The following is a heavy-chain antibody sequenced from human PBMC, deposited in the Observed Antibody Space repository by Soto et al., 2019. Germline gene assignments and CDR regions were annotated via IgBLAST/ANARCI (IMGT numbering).Heavy chain of an antibody. CDR2: ISSSSSTI. D-gene: IGHD6-13*01. CDR1: GFTFSSYS. V-gene: IGHV3-48*02. Sequence: GGSLRLSCAASGFTFSSYSMNWVRQAPGKGLEWVSYISSSSSTIYYADSVKGRFTISRDNAKNSLYLQMNSLRDEDTAVYYCARDSDSGYSSSWYITGIKNYYYYGMDVWGQGTTVTVSS. J-gene: IGHJ6*02. CDR3: ARDSDSGYSSSWYITGIKNYYYYGMDV.